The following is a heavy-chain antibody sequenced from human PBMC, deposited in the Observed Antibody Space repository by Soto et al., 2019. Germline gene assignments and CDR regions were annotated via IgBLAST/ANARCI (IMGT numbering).Heavy chain of an antibody. CDR1: GYTSTNYD. Sequence: GASVKVSCKASGYTSTNYDIEWVRQATGQGREWMGWVNPNNGNTGYAQKFQGRVTITTDTSTSTVYMELRSLRSDDTAVYYCARDLVTMIVVVPGYWGQGTLVTVSS. D-gene: IGHD3-22*01. J-gene: IGHJ4*02. CDR3: ARDLVTMIVVVPGY. V-gene: IGHV1-8*01. CDR2: VNPNNGNT.